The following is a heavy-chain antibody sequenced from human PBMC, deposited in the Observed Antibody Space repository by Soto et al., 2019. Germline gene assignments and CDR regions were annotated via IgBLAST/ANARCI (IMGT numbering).Heavy chain of an antibody. Sequence: GASVKVSCKASGYTFTSYGISWVRQAPGQGLEWMGWISAYNGNTNYAQKLQGRVTMTTDTSTSTAYMELRSLRSDDTAVYYCARDSHSSGWYTFFDYWGQGTLVTVSS. CDR1: GYTFTSYG. V-gene: IGHV1-18*01. CDR2: ISAYNGNT. J-gene: IGHJ4*02. CDR3: ARDSHSSGWYTFFDY. D-gene: IGHD6-19*01.